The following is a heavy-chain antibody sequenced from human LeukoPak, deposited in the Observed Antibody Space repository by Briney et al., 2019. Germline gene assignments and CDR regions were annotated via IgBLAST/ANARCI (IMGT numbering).Heavy chain of an antibody. V-gene: IGHV3-23*01. Sequence: GGSLRLSCAASGFTFRTFAMSWVRQAPGKGLEWVSGFSDNSGSTYYADSVKGRFTISRDNSKDTLYLQMDGLRAEDTAIYYCPKVYTTGWSYFDYWGQGILVTVSS. CDR3: PKVYTTGWSYFDY. J-gene: IGHJ4*02. CDR1: GFTFRTFA. D-gene: IGHD6-19*01. CDR2: FSDNSGST.